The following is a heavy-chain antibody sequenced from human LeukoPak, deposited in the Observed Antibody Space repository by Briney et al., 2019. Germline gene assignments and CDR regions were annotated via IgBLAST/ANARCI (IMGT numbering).Heavy chain of an antibody. CDR2: MNQLGNEK. CDR3: ARGTYYYEF. Sequence: GGSLRLSCAASGFPLSSYSINWVRQAPGKGLEWVAYMNQLGNEKNYLDSVKGRFTISRDNAKNSLYLQMNSLRAEDTAVYYCARGTYYYEFWGQGTLVTVSS. D-gene: IGHD3-16*01. V-gene: IGHV3-7*04. J-gene: IGHJ4*02. CDR1: GFPLSSYS.